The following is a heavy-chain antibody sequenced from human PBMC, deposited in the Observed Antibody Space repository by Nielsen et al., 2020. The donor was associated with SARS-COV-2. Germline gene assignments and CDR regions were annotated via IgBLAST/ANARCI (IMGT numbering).Heavy chain of an antibody. CDR1: GFTFSSYA. CDR3: AAGYYYYGMDV. Sequence: SLRLSCAASGFTFSSYAMHWVRQAPGKGLEWVAVISYDGSNKYYADSVKGRFTISRDNSKNTLYLQMNSLRAEDTAVYYSAAGYYYYGMDVWGQGTTVTVSS. CDR2: ISYDGSNK. D-gene: IGHD6-13*01. V-gene: IGHV3-30-3*01. J-gene: IGHJ6*02.